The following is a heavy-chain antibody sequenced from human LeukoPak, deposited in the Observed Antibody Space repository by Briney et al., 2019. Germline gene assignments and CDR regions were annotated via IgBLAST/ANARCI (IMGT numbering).Heavy chain of an antibody. V-gene: IGHV4-34*01. J-gene: IGHJ2*01. CDR2: INHSGST. CDR1: GGSFSGYY. Sequence: SETLSLTCAVYGGSFSGYYWSWIRQPPGKGLEWIGEINHSGSTNYNPSLKSRVTISVDTSKNQFSLKLSSETAADTAVYYCARVPKYFDLWGRGTLVTVSS. CDR3: ARVPKYFDL.